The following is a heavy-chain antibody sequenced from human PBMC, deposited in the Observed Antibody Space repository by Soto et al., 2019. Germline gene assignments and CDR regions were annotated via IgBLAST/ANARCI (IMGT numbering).Heavy chain of an antibody. CDR3: ARKTLNWNYADNWFDP. D-gene: IGHD1-7*01. Sequence: PSETLSLTCTVSGGSIXSGGYYLSWIRQHPGKGLEWIGYIYYSGSTYYNPSLKSRVTISVDTSKNQFSLKLSSVTAADTAVYYCARKTLNWNYADNWFDPWGQGTLVTVSS. V-gene: IGHV4-31*03. J-gene: IGHJ5*02. CDR2: IYYSGST. CDR1: GGSIXSGGYY.